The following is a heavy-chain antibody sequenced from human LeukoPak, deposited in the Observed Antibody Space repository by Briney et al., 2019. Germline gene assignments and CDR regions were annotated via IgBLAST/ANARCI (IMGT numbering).Heavy chain of an antibody. J-gene: IGHJ4*02. CDR2: INPNSGDT. Sequence: ASVKVSCKASGYTFTGYHMHWVRQAPGQGLEWMGWINPNSGDTNYAQKFQGRVTMTRDTSISTAYMELSRLRSDDTAVYYCASVYSSSSKIDYWGQGTLVTVSS. CDR1: GYTFTGYH. D-gene: IGHD6-6*01. CDR3: ASVYSSSSKIDY. V-gene: IGHV1-2*02.